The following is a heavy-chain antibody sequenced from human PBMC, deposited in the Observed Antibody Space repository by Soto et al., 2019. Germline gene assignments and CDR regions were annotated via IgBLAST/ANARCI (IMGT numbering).Heavy chain of an antibody. Sequence: SVKVCCAASRYRLTSYYMHWARQATGQGLEWMGIINPSGGSTSYARKFQGRVTMTRDTSTSTVYMELSSLRSEDTSVYFCARGIVVITNGELDYWGQGTLVTVSS. V-gene: IGHV1-46*01. J-gene: IGHJ4*02. CDR2: INPSGGST. D-gene: IGHD3-22*01. CDR3: ARGIVVITNGELDY. CDR1: RYRLTSYY.